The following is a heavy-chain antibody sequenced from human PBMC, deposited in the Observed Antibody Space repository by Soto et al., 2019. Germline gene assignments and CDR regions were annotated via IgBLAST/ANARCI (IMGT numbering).Heavy chain of an antibody. D-gene: IGHD2-8*01. CDR2: IIPIFGTA. V-gene: IGHV1-69*13. CDR3: AVLMVYAHQFDY. Sequence: SVKVSCKASGGTFSSYAISWVRQAPGQGLEWMGGIIPIFGTANYAQKFQGRVTITADESTSTAYMELSSLRSEDTAVYYCAVLMVYAHQFDYWGQGTLVTVSS. CDR1: GGTFSSYA. J-gene: IGHJ4*02.